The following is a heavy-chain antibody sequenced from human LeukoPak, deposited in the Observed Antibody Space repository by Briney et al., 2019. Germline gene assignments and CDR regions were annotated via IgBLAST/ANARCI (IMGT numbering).Heavy chain of an antibody. D-gene: IGHD3-3*01. J-gene: IGHJ4*02. CDR3: ARGVPYDSWSGPHYSDY. CDR1: RFTLSTYW. Sequence: PGGSLRLSCAASRFTLSTYWMSRVRQAPGKGLEWVAHIKQDGSQEYYVDSVKGRFTISRDSAKNSLYLQMNSLRAEDTAVYYCARGVPYDSWSGPHYSDYWGQGTLVTVSS. V-gene: IGHV3-7*01. CDR2: IKQDGSQE.